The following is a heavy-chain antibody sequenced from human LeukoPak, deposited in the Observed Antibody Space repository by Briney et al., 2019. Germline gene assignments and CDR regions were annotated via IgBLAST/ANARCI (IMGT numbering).Heavy chain of an antibody. CDR1: GFTFSSYW. CDR2: IKQDGSEK. CDR3: ARDLGRIQLWPVGY. V-gene: IGHV3-7*01. J-gene: IGHJ4*02. D-gene: IGHD5-18*01. Sequence: GGSLRLSCAASGFTFSSYWMSWVRQAPGEGLEWVANIKQDGSEKYYVDSVKGRFTISRDNAKSSLYLQMNSLRAEDTAVYYCARDLGRIQLWPVGYWGQGTLVTVSS.